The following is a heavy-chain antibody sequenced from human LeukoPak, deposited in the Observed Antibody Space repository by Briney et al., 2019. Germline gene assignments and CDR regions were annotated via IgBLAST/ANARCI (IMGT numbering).Heavy chain of an antibody. CDR3: ARHVVVVAATRAGFDY. CDR2: IYYSGST. CDR1: GFTFSSYA. J-gene: IGHJ4*02. Sequence: GSLRLSCAASGFTFSSYAMSWVRQPPGKGLEWIGSIYYSGSTYYNPSLKSRVTISVDTSKNQFSLKLSSVTAADTAVYYCARHVVVVAATRAGFDYWGQGTLVTVSS. V-gene: IGHV4-39*01. D-gene: IGHD2-15*01.